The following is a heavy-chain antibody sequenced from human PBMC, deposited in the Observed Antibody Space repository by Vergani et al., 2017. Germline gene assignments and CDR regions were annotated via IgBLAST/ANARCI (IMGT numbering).Heavy chain of an antibody. J-gene: IGHJ4*01. Sequence: EVHLVESGGGLVQPGRSLRLSCSGSGFTLGDYAMTWVRQAPGKGLEWVAFIWSKPYGGTTEYAASVKGRFTISRDDSKAIAYLQMNSLKTEDTAVYYCTTGFPGSSWSTYGGQGTLVTVSS. CDR3: TTGFPGSSWSTY. CDR1: GFTLGDYA. D-gene: IGHD6-13*01. V-gene: IGHV3-49*04. CDR2: IWSKPYGGTT.